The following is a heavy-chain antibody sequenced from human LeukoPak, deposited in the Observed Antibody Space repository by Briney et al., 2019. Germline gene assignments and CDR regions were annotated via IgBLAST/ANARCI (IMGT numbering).Heavy chain of an antibody. CDR2: INAGNGNT. J-gene: IGHJ4*02. V-gene: IGHV1-3*01. Sequence: ASVKVSCKASGYTFTSYAMHWVRQAPGQRLEWMGWINAGNGNTKYSQKFRGRVTITRDTSASTAYMELSSLRSEDTAVYYCARDIGSGWGNYFDYWGQGTLVTVSS. CDR1: GYTFTSYA. D-gene: IGHD6-19*01. CDR3: ARDIGSGWGNYFDY.